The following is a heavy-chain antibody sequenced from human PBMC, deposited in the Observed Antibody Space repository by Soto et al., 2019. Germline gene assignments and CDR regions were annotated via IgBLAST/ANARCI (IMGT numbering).Heavy chain of an antibody. V-gene: IGHV1-69*12. J-gene: IGHJ5*02. Sequence: QVQLVQSGAEVKKPGSSVKVSCKASGGTFSSYAISWVRQAPGQGLEWMGGIIPIFGTANYAQKFQGRVKITADESTSIDYMELSSLRSEDTAVYYCARGSDYDSSGYYYSWFDPWGQGTLVTVSS. CDR1: GGTFSSYA. D-gene: IGHD3-22*01. CDR2: IIPIFGTA. CDR3: ARGSDYDSSGYYYSWFDP.